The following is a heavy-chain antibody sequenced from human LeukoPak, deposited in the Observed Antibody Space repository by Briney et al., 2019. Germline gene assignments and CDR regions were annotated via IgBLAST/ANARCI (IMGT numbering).Heavy chain of an antibody. D-gene: IGHD3-10*01. Sequence: PSETLSLTCTVSGGSISSSSYYWGWIRQPPGKGLEWIGSIYYSGSTYYNPSLKSRFTISVDTSKNQFSLKLSSVTAADTAVYYCARDRYGSGATAFDYWGQGTLVTVSS. V-gene: IGHV4-39*07. J-gene: IGHJ4*02. CDR2: IYYSGST. CDR3: ARDRYGSGATAFDY. CDR1: GGSISSSSYY.